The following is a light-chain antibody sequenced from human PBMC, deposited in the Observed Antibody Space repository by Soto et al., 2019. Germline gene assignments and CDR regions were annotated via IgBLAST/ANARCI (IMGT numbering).Light chain of an antibody. CDR2: SSI. V-gene: IGLV1-44*01. Sequence: QSVLTQPPSASGTPGQRVTISCSGSSSNIGSNTVNWYQKFPGTAPKLLIYSSILRPSGGPDRFSGSKSGTSASLAISGLECGDEADDYYTAWNNSLSAGLFGGGTQRTV. CDR3: TAWNNSLSAGL. J-gene: IGLJ2*01. CDR1: SSNIGSNT.